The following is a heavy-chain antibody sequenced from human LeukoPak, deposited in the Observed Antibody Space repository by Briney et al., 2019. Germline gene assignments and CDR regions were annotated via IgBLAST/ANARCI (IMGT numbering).Heavy chain of an antibody. D-gene: IGHD2-2*01. CDR2: IRYDGSNK. CDR1: GFTFSSYG. Sequence: GGSLRLSCAASGFTFSSYGMHWVRQAPGKGLEWVAFIRYDGSNKYYADSVKGRFTISRDNSKNTLYLQMNSLRAEDTAVYYCAKDPLPAASVSSYFDYWGQGTLVTVSS. V-gene: IGHV3-30*02. CDR3: AKDPLPAASVSSYFDY. J-gene: IGHJ4*02.